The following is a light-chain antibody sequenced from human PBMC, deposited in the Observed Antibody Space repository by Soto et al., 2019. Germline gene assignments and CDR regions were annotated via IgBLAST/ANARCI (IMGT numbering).Light chain of an antibody. CDR3: CSYTGSLTLL. J-gene: IGLJ2*01. CDR1: SSDVGSFDS. CDR2: DVS. Sequence: QSALTQPASVSGSPGQPITISCTGTSSDVGSFDSVAWYQHNPGKAPKLMIYDVSNRPSGVSSRFSGSKSGNTASLSISGLQTEDEADYYCCSYTGSLTLLFGGGTKLTVL. V-gene: IGLV2-14*01.